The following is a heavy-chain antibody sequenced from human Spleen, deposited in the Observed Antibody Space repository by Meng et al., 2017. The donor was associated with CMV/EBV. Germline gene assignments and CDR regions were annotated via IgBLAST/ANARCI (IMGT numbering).Heavy chain of an antibody. V-gene: IGHV3-30*02. CDR1: GFTFSSYG. D-gene: IGHD3-3*01. J-gene: IGHJ4*02. Sequence: GESLKISCAASGFTFSSYGMHWVRQAPGKGLEWVAVIWYDGSNKYYADSVKGRFTISRDNSKNTLSLQMNSLRAEDTAVYYCSKDSLYAISGVVTLGYWGQGTLVTVSS. CDR3: SKDSLYAISGVVTLGY. CDR2: IWYDGSNK.